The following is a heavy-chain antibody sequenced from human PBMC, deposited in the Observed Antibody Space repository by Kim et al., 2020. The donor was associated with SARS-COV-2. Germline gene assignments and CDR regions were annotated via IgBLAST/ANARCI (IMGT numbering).Heavy chain of an antibody. D-gene: IGHD1-20*01. CDR1: GGSISNYY. CDR2: IYYSGST. Sequence: SETLSLTCTVSGGSISNYYWSWIRQPPGKGLEWIGYIYYSGSTNYNPSLKSRVTISVDTSKTQFSLKLSSVTAADTAVYYCARVDRWYNNAGEIDYWGQGTLVTVSS. CDR3: ARVDRWYNNAGEIDY. J-gene: IGHJ4*02. V-gene: IGHV4-59*01.